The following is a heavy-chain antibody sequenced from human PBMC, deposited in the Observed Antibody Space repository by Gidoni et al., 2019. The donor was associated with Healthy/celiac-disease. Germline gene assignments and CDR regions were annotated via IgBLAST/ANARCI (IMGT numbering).Heavy chain of an antibody. J-gene: IGHJ4*02. CDR3: ARLGIRAVAGPDY. Sequence: QLQLQESGPGLVKPSETLSLTCTVSGGSISSSSYYWGWIRQPPGKGLEWIGSIYYSGSTYYNPSLKSRVTISVDTSKNQFSLKLSSVTAEETAGDYCARLGIRAVAGPDYGGQGTLVTVSS. CDR1: GGSISSSSYY. D-gene: IGHD6-19*01. CDR2: IYYSGST. V-gene: IGHV4-39*01.